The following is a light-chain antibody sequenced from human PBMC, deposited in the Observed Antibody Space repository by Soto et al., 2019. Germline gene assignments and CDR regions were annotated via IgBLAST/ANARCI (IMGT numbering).Light chain of an antibody. V-gene: IGLV2-14*01. CDR2: DVS. CDR3: SSYTSSSTLLYV. CDR1: SSDVGGYNY. Sequence: QSALTQPASVSGSPGQSITLSCTGTSSDVGGYNYVSWYQQHPGKAPQLMIYDVSNRPSGVSNRFSGSKSGNTASLTISGLQAEDEADYYCSSYTSSSTLLYVFGTGTKLTVL. J-gene: IGLJ1*01.